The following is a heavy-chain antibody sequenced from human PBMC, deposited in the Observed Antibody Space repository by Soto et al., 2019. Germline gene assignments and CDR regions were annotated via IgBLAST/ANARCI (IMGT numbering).Heavy chain of an antibody. CDR2: ISGSGGST. CDR3: ATPLYSSSWPYSFDY. J-gene: IGHJ4*02. CDR1: GFTFSSYG. D-gene: IGHD6-13*01. V-gene: IGHV3-23*01. Sequence: GGSLRLSCAASGFTFSSYGMNWVRQAPGKGLEWVSAISGSGGSTYYADSVKGRFTISRDNSKNTLYLQMNSLRSEDTAVYYCATPLYSSSWPYSFDYWGQGTLVTVSS.